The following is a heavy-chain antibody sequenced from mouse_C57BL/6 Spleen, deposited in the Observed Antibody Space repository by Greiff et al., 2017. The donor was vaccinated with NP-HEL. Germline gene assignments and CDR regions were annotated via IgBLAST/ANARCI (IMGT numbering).Heavy chain of an antibody. CDR3: ARWWIYYGSSYLYYFDY. CDR2: IYPGDGDT. V-gene: IGHV1-82*01. Sequence: QVQLKQSGPELVKPGASVKISCKASGYAFSSSWMNWVKQRPGKGLEWIGRIYPGDGDTNYNGKFKGKATLTADKSSSTSYMQLSSLTSEDSAVYFCARWWIYYGSSYLYYFDYWGQGTTLTVSS. CDR1: GYAFSSSW. J-gene: IGHJ2*01. D-gene: IGHD1-1*01.